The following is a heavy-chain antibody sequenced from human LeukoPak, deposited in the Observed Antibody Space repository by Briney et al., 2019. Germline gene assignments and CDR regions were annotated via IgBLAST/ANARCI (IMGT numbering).Heavy chain of an antibody. V-gene: IGHV3-7*01. J-gene: IGHJ4*02. CDR1: GYMFNQFL. D-gene: IGHD3-3*02. CDR3: ARDGALDED. Sequence: GGSLRLSCAGSGYMFNQFLMSWVRQAPGKGLDWVASMNIDGSKKYYVDSVRGRFTISRDNAKNSLYLQMNSLRDEDTAVYYCARDGALDEDWGQGTLVTVSP. CDR2: MNIDGSKK.